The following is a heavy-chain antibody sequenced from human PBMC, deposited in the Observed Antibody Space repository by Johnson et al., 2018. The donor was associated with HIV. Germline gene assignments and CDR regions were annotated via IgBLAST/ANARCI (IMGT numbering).Heavy chain of an antibody. CDR3: TTGRSSGKGAFDI. CDR2: IYSGGNT. V-gene: IGHV3-66*01. D-gene: IGHD5-12*01. J-gene: IGHJ3*02. CDR1: GFIFSSSY. Sequence: VQLVESGGGVVQPGRSLRLSCAASGFIFSSSYMSWVRQAPGKGLEWVSVIYSGGNTYYADSVRGRFTISRDTSKNTLYLQMNSLRAEDTAVYYCTTGRSSGKGAFDIWGQGTMVTVSS.